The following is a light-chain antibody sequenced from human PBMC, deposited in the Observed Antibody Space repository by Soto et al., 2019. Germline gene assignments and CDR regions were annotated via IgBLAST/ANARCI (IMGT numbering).Light chain of an antibody. Sequence: EKVMTQSPATLSVSPGERATLSCRASQSVNSNLAWYQQKPGQAPRLLLYGASTRATGIPARFSGSASGTEFTLTISILQSEDSTVYYCQQYNDWPLTFGGWTKLEIK. CDR1: QSVNSN. CDR2: GAS. J-gene: IGKJ4*01. CDR3: QQYNDWPLT. V-gene: IGKV3-15*01.